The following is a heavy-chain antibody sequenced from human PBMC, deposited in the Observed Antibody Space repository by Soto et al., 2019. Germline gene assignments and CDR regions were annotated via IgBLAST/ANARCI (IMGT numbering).Heavy chain of an antibody. J-gene: IGHJ6*03. V-gene: IGHV4-59*08. CDR1: GGSISGYF. Sequence: SETLSLTCTVSGGSISGYFWVWIRQPPGKGLEWIGYIFSTGTTKYNPSLKSRVTISLDTSKNQFSLKLSSVTAADTAVYYCARRSRFNMDVWGRGTTVTVSS. CDR2: IFSTGTT. CDR3: ARRSRFNMDV. D-gene: IGHD1-26*01.